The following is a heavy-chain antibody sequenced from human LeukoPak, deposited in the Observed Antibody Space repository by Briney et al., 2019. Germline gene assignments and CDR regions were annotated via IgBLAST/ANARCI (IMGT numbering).Heavy chain of an antibody. D-gene: IGHD3-10*01. J-gene: IGHJ5*02. CDR1: AGSISSGSYY. V-gene: IGHV4-61*02. CDR3: ARLVTMVRGGSNWFDP. Sequence: SQTLSLTCTVSAGSISSGSYYWSWIRQPAGKGLEWIGRIYTSGSTNYNPSLKSRVTIAVDTSKNQFSLKLSSVTAADTAVYYCARLVTMVRGGSNWFDPWGQGTLVTVSS. CDR2: IYTSGST.